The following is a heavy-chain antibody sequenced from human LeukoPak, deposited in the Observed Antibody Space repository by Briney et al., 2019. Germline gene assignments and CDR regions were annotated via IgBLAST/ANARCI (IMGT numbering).Heavy chain of an antibody. V-gene: IGHV4-59*08. Sequence: SDTLSLTCTVSGASINTYYWGWIRQPPGKGLQWIAYLYYSGSNNFNPSLRSRLTISVDTSKNQFSLKLNSVTAADTALYYCARSGSKPSGGAFDLWGQGTMVTVSS. J-gene: IGHJ3*01. CDR1: GASINTYY. CDR2: LYYSGSN. CDR3: ARSGSKPSGGAFDL. D-gene: IGHD1-26*01.